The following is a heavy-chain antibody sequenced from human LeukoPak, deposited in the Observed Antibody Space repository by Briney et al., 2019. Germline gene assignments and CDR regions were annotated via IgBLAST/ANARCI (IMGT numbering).Heavy chain of an antibody. V-gene: IGHV1-18*01. CDR2: ISAYNGNT. CDR3: ARVLYLNDAFDI. J-gene: IGHJ3*02. Sequence: ASVKVSCKASGYTFTSHGISWVRQAPGQGLEWMGWISAYNGNTNYAQKLQGRVTMTTDTSTSTAYMELRSLRSDDTAVYYCARVLYLNDAFDIWGQGTMVTVSS. D-gene: IGHD2/OR15-2a*01. CDR1: GYTFTSHG.